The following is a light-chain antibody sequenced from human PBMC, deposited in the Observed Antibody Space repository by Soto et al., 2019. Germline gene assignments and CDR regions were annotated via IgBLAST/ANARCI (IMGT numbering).Light chain of an antibody. CDR1: SSDVGGDNY. Sequence: QSALTQPPSASGSPGQSVTISCTGTSSDVGGDNYVSWYQQHPGKAPKLMIYEVSKRHSGVPDSFSGSKSGNTASLTVSGLQAEDEADYYCSSYAGSNNYVFGTGTKVTVL. CDR3: SSYAGSNNYV. V-gene: IGLV2-8*01. CDR2: EVS. J-gene: IGLJ1*01.